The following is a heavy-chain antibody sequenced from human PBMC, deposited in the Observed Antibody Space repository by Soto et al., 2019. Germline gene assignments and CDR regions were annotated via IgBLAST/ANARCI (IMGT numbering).Heavy chain of an antibody. CDR1: GYTFSTHG. CDR2: ISAFNGNS. J-gene: IGHJ4*02. D-gene: IGHD3-16*01. CDR3: AKGVYDDTF. Sequence: QIQLVQSGAEVKRPGASVKVSCKASGYTFSTHGITWMRQAPGQGLEWMGWISAFNGNSKYAQKFQGRVTMTTDTSTATAYMELRSLRFDDTAVYYCAKGVYDDTFWGQGTLVTVSS. V-gene: IGHV1-18*01.